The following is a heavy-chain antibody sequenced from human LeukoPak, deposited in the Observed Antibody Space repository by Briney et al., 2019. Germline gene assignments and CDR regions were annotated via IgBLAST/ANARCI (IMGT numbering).Heavy chain of an antibody. CDR1: GITLSNYG. D-gene: IGHD3-22*01. V-gene: IGHV3-23*01. CDR2: ISNSGGRT. Sequence: GGSLRLSCAVSGITLSNYGMSWVRQAPGKGLEWVAGISNSGGRTNYADSVKGRFTISRDNPKNTLYLQMNSLRAEDTSVYFCAKRGVVIRVILVGFHKEAYYFDSWGQGALVTVFS. CDR3: AKRGVVIRVILVGFHKEAYYFDS. J-gene: IGHJ4*02.